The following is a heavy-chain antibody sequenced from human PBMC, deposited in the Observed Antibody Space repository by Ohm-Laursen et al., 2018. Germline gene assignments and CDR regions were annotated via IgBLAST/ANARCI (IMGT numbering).Heavy chain of an antibody. V-gene: IGHV3-53*01. CDR3: ARIGAQLPDY. J-gene: IGHJ4*02. Sequence: GSLRLSCSASGFNVSSNYMSWVRQAPGKGLEWVSVIYSGGSTYYADSVKGRFTISRDNSKNTLYLQMNSLRAEDTAVYYCARIGAQLPDYWGQGTLVTVSS. CDR2: IYSGGST. D-gene: IGHD2-2*01. CDR1: GFNVSSNY.